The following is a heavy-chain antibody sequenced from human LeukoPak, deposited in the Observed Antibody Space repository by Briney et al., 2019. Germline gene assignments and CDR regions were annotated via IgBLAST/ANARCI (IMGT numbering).Heavy chain of an antibody. CDR1: GFTFSSYS. CDR2: ISRASESI. D-gene: IGHD1-1*01. CDR3: ARGATDVTRWFDP. V-gene: IGHV3-21*01. J-gene: IGHJ5*02. Sequence: GGSLRLTCAASGFTFSSYSMSWVRQAPGKGLEWVSIISRASESIFYADSVKGRFTISRDNAKNSLYLQMNGLRAEDTAVCYCARGATDVTRWFDPWGQGTRVTVSS.